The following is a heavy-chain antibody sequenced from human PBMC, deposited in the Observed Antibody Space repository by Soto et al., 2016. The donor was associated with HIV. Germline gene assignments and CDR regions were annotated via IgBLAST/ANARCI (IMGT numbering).Heavy chain of an antibody. J-gene: IGHJ6*02. CDR2: ISSSSSYT. D-gene: IGHD2-15*01. CDR3: ARDRCSGGSCPRGYYGMDV. CDR1: GFTFSDYY. V-gene: IGHV3-11*05. Sequence: QVQLVESGGDLVKPGGSLRLSCAASGFTFSDYYMSWIRQAPGKGLEWVSYISSSSSYTNYADSVKGRFTISRDNAKNSLYLQMSSLRAEDTAVYYCARDRCSGGSCPRGYYGMDVWGQGTTVTVSS.